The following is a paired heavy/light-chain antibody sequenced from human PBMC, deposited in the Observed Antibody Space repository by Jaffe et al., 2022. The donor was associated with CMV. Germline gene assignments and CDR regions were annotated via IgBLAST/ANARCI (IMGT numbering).Light chain of an antibody. CDR3: YSTDSSGNLWV. Sequence: SYELTQPPSVSVSPGQTARITCSGDALPKKYAYWYQQKSGQAPVLVIYEDTKRPSGIPERFSGSSSGTMATLTVSGAQVEDEADYHCYSTDSSGNLWVFGGGTKLTVL. CDR2: EDT. J-gene: IGLJ3*02. V-gene: IGLV3-10*01. CDR1: ALPKKY.
Heavy chain of an antibody. CDR1: GGSISSSMHY. V-gene: IGHV4-39*01. CDR2: IYYTGST. Sequence: QLQLQESSPGLVKPSETLSLTCTVSGGSISSSMHYWGWIRQPPGKGLEWIAKIYYTGSTYYNPSLKSRVTISVDTSKNQFSLRLSSVTAADTAVYYCARQTGMSVAGSYYFDYWGQGTLVTVSS. J-gene: IGHJ4*02. CDR3: ARQTGMSVAGSYYFDY. D-gene: IGHD6-19*01.